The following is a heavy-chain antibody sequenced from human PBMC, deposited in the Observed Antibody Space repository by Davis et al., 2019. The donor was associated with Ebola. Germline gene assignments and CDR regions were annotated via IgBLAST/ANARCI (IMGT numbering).Heavy chain of an antibody. V-gene: IGHV1-46*01. CDR2: IIPSGGST. CDR3: ASGEFVDF. CDR1: GYTFTNYY. Sequence: ASVKVSCKASGYTFTNYYIHWVRQAPGQGLEWIGIIIPSGGSTSYAQKYQGRVTLTRDTSTRTVHMDLSSLKSDDTAIYYCASGEFVDFWGQGTLVTVSS. D-gene: IGHD7-27*01. J-gene: IGHJ4*02.